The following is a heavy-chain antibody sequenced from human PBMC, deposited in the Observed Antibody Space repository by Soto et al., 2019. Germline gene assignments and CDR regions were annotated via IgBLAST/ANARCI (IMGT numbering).Heavy chain of an antibody. CDR1: GGSISSGDYY. D-gene: IGHD3-10*01. V-gene: IGHV4-30-4*01. J-gene: IGHJ4*02. CDR2: IYYSGST. CDR3: ARAQGSGFLVS. Sequence: QVQLQESGPGLVKPSQTLSLTCTVSGGSISSGDYYWSWIRQPPGKGLEWIGYIYYSGSTYYNPSPKXRXTXAXXTSKNQFSLQLSSVTAAATAVYYCARAQGSGFLVSWGQGTLVTVSS.